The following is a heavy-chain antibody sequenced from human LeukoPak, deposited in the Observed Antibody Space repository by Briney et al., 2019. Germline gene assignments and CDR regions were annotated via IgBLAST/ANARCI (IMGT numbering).Heavy chain of an antibody. V-gene: IGHV1-69*04. Sequence: ASVKVSCKASGGTFSSYAISWVRQAPGQGLEWMGRIIPILGIANYAQKFQGRVTITADESTSTAYMELSSLRSEDTAVYYCARADTAMVKGYYYYYMDVWGKGTTVTVSS. CDR1: GGTFSSYA. CDR2: IIPILGIA. D-gene: IGHD5-18*01. J-gene: IGHJ6*03. CDR3: ARADTAMVKGYYYYYMDV.